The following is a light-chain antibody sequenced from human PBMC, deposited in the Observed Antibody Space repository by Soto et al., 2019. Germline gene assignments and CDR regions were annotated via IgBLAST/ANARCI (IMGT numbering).Light chain of an antibody. J-gene: IGLJ1*01. V-gene: IGLV4-69*01. CDR1: SGHSSYA. Sequence: QPVLTQSPSASASLGASVKLTCTLSSGHSSYAIAWHQQQPEKGPRYLMKLNSDGSHSKGDGIPDRFSSSSSGAERYLTISSLQSEDEADYYLQTWGTGIQVFGTGTKLTVL. CDR2: LNSDGSH. CDR3: QTWGTGIQV.